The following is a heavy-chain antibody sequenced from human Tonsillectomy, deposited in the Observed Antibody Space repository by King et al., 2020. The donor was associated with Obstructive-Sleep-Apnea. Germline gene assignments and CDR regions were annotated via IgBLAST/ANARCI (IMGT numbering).Heavy chain of an antibody. CDR1: GGSFSGYY. V-gene: IGHV4-34*01. D-gene: IGHD2-21*02. Sequence: VQLPQWGAGLLKPSETLSLTCAVYGGSFSGYYWSWIRQPPGKGLEWIGEINHSGSTNYNPSLKSRVTISVDTSKNQFSLKLSSVTAADTAVYYCARGPNCGGDCYSGDYWGQGTLVTVSS. CDR3: ARGPNCGGDCYSGDY. CDR2: INHSGST. J-gene: IGHJ4*02.